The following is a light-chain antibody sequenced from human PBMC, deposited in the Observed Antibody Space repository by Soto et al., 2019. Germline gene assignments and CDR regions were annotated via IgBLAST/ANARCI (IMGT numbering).Light chain of an antibody. V-gene: IGKV1-39*01. Sequence: DIQMTQSPSSLPASVGDRVTITCRASQTISNYLNWYQQKPGKAPNLLIYGASNLQSGVPSRFSGSGSGTDFTLTINSLQPEDFATYYCQQSYNTPRTFGQGTKVEIK. J-gene: IGKJ1*01. CDR3: QQSYNTPRT. CDR2: GAS. CDR1: QTISNY.